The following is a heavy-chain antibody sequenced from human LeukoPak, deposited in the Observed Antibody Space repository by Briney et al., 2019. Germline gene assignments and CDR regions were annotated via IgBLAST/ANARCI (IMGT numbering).Heavy chain of an antibody. Sequence: ASVKVSCKASGYTFSAYYIHWVRQAPGQGLEWMGYIHPDSGGTKYAQKSQGRVTMTWDTSINTAYMELSRLRSDDTAVYYCARVEGSAATLDDWGQGTLVTVSS. CDR1: GYTFSAYY. D-gene: IGHD1-26*01. CDR2: IHPDSGGT. V-gene: IGHV1-2*02. J-gene: IGHJ4*02. CDR3: ARVEGSAATLDD.